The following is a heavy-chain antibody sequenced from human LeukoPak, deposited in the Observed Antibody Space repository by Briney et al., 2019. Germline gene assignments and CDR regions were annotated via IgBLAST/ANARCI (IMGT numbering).Heavy chain of an antibody. CDR3: ARVGAAEGLHIDY. CDR1: GGPISNYY. CDR2: IYCSGSS. Sequence: SETLSLTCTVSGGPISNYYWSWIRQPPGKGLEWIGYIYCSGSSNYNPSLKSRVTISVDTSKNQFSLKLSSVTGADTAVYYCARVGAAEGLHIDYWGQGTLVTVSS. V-gene: IGHV4-59*01. J-gene: IGHJ4*02. D-gene: IGHD1-26*01.